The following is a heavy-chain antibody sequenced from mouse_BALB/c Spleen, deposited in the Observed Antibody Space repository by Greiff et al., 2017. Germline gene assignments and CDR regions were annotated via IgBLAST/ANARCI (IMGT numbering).Heavy chain of an antibody. CDR1: GYTFTSYW. CDR3: ARSGSHRSYFDY. V-gene: IGHV1-87*01. J-gene: IGHJ2*01. Sequence: VQLQQSGAELARPGASVKLSCKASGYTFTSYWMQWVKQRPGQGLEWIGAIYPGDGDTRYTQKFKGKATLTADKSSSTAYMQLSSLASEDSAVYYCARSGSHRSYFDYWGQGTTLTVSS. D-gene: IGHD3-1*01. CDR2: IYPGDGDT.